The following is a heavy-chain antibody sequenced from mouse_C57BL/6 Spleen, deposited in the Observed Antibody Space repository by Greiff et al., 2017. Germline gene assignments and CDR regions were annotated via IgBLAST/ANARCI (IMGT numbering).Heavy chain of an antibody. Sequence: VKLMESGGDLVKPGGSLKLSCAASGFTFSSYGMSWVRQTPDKRLEWVATISSGGSYTYYPDSVKGRFTISRDNAKNTLYLQMSSLKSEDTAMYYCASYYGSSYWYFDVWGTGTTVTVSS. J-gene: IGHJ1*03. D-gene: IGHD1-1*01. CDR2: ISSGGSYT. CDR1: GFTFSSYG. CDR3: ASYYGSSYWYFDV. V-gene: IGHV5-6*01.